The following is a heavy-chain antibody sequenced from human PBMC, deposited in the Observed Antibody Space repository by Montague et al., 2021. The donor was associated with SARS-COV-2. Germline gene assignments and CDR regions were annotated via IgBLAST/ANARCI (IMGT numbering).Heavy chain of an antibody. Sequence: TLSLTCAVYGGSFSGYYWSLVRQAPGKGLEWIGELNHSGSTHYNPFLXSRVSMSVDTSKNQFSLKMSSVTAADTTVFYCARSREEFTSIAVIIAGGMHYFDSWGQGTLVTVSS. CDR1: GGSFSGYY. CDR2: LNHSGST. V-gene: IGHV4-34*01. D-gene: IGHD3-22*01. CDR3: ARSREEFTSIAVIIAGGMHYFDS. J-gene: IGHJ4*02.